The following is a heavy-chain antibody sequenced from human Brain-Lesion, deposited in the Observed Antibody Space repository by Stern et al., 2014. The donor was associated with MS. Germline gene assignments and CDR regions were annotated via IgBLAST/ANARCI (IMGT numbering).Heavy chain of an antibody. CDR3: ARMRYSGDYFIDY. Sequence: QVTLKESGPALVKPTQSLTLTCTFSGFSLSTPGVGVTWIRQPTGKALEWLALVDWDDEKYYSTSLKTRLSIFKDTSKNQVVLTMTNMDPVDTATYYCARMRYSGDYFIDYWGQGTLVTVSS. D-gene: IGHD5-12*01. CDR2: VDWDDEK. V-gene: IGHV2-70*01. CDR1: GFSLSTPGVG. J-gene: IGHJ4*02.